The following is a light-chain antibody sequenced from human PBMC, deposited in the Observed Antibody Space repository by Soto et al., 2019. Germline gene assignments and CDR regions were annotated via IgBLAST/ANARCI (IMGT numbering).Light chain of an antibody. CDR3: QKYNSAPLT. CDR1: QSVGTT. CDR2: GAS. J-gene: IGKJ4*01. V-gene: IGKV3-15*01. Sequence: ERVMTQSPATLSVSPGEGDTLSCRASQSVGTTLAWYQQKPGQAPRLLIYGASTRATGIPDRFSGSGSGTDFTLTISSLQTEDVATYYCQKYNSAPLTFGGGTKVDI.